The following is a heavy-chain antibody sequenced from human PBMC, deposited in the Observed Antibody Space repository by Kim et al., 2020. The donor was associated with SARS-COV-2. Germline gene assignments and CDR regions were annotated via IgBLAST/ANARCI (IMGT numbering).Heavy chain of an antibody. CDR2: IKQDGSEK. CDR3: ARDKVLWFGELLYQNYDAFDI. CDR1: GFTFSSYW. D-gene: IGHD3-10*01. Sequence: GGSLRLSCAASGFTFSSYWMSWVRQAPGKGLEWVANIKQDGSEKYYVDSVKGRFTISRDNAKNSLYLQMNSLRAEDTAVYYCARDKVLWFGELLYQNYDAFDIWGQGTMVTVSS. V-gene: IGHV3-7*01. J-gene: IGHJ3*02.